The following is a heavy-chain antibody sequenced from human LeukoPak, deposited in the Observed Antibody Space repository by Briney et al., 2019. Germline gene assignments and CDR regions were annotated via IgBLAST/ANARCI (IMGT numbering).Heavy chain of an antibody. CDR2: ITSSSSTM. V-gene: IGHV3-48*01. CDR3: ARKSGSSGYPFDY. D-gene: IGHD3-22*01. CDR1: GFTFSGSA. J-gene: IGHJ4*02. Sequence: GGSLRLSCAASGFTFSGSAMHWVRQAPGKGLEWVSYITSSSSTMHYADAVKGRFAISRDNAKNSLYLQMNSLRAEDTAVYYCARKSGSSGYPFDYWGQGTLVTVSS.